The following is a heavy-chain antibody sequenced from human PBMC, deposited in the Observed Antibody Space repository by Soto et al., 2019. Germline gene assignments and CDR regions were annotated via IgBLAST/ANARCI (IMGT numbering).Heavy chain of an antibody. D-gene: IGHD6-13*01. J-gene: IGHJ6*02. CDR3: ARDTRYSSHNNGMDV. CDR2: IIPIFGTA. Sequence: SVKVSCKASGGTFSSYAISWVRQAPGQGLEWMGGIIPIFGTANYAQKFQGRVTITADESTSTAYMELSSLRSEDTAVYYCARDTRYSSHNNGMDVWGQGTTVTVSS. V-gene: IGHV1-69*13. CDR1: GGTFSSYA.